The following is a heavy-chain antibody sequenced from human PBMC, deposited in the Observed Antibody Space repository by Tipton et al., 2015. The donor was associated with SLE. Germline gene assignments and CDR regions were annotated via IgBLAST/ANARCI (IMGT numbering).Heavy chain of an antibody. Sequence: LRLSCAVYGGSFSGYYWSWIRQPPGKGLEWIGYIHYTRTTHWNPSLKSRVTISVDTSKSQFSLKLGSVTAADTAVYYCARGTRGSYDWNYSFDYWGQGTLVTVSS. CDR1: GGSFSGYY. CDR3: ARGTRGSYDWNYSFDY. V-gene: IGHV4-59*01. D-gene: IGHD1-7*01. CDR2: IHYTRTT. J-gene: IGHJ4*02.